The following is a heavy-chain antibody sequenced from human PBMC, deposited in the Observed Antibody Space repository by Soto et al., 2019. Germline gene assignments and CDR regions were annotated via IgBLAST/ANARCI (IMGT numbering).Heavy chain of an antibody. J-gene: IGHJ5*02. CDR3: ARDYYDSSGYYNNWFDP. D-gene: IGHD3-22*01. V-gene: IGHV3-7*03. Sequence: GGSLRLSCAASGFTFSSYWMSWVRQAPGKGLEWVANIKQDGSEKYYVDSVKGRFTISRDNAKNSLYLRMNSLRAEDTAVYYCARDYYDSSGYYNNWFDPWGQGTLVTVSS. CDR2: IKQDGSEK. CDR1: GFTFSSYW.